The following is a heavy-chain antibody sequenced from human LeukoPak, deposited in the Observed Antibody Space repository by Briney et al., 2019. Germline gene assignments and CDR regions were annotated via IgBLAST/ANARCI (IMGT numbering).Heavy chain of an antibody. J-gene: IGHJ6*03. CDR1: GGSISSSGYY. V-gene: IGHV4-39*01. CDR2: IYYSGST. Sequence: SETLSLTCTVSGGSISSSGYYWGWIRQPPGKGLEWIGSIYYSGSTYYNPSLKSRVTISVDTSKNQFSLKLSSVTAADTAVYYCARGPPPGPPVYYYYYYYMDVWGKGTTVTVSS. CDR3: ARGPPPGPPVYYYYYYYMDV. D-gene: IGHD2-2*01.